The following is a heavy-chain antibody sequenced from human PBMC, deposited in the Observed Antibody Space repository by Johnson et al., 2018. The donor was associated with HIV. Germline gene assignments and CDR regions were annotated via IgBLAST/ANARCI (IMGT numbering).Heavy chain of an antibody. Sequence: VQLVESGGGLVQPGGSLRLSCAASGFTFSSYWMSWVRQAPGKGLEWVANIKQDGSENYYVDSVQGRFTISRDNAKNSLYLQMNSLRAEDTAVYYCAKDLFTEREDDAFDIWGQGTMVTVSS. V-gene: IGHV3-7*04. CDR3: AKDLFTEREDDAFDI. CDR1: GFTFSSYW. D-gene: IGHD1-26*01. J-gene: IGHJ3*02. CDR2: IKQDGSEN.